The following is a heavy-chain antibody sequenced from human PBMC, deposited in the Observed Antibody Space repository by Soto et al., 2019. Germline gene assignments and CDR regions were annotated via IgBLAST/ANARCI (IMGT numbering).Heavy chain of an antibody. D-gene: IGHD6-13*01. J-gene: IGHJ4*02. CDR2: INHSGST. V-gene: IGHV4-34*01. CDR1: GGSFSGYY. CDR3: ARDRFNSNWPYYFDY. Sequence: PSETLSLTCAVYGGSFSGYYWTWIRQPPGTGLEWIGEINHSGSTNYNPSLKSRVTISVDTSKNQFSLKLTSVTAADTAVYYCARDRFNSNWPYYFDYWGQGTLVTVSS.